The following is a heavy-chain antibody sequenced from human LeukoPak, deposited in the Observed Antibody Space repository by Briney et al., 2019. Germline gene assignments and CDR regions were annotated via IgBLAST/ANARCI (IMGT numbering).Heavy chain of an antibody. CDR1: GFTFSNAW. V-gene: IGHV3-15*01. CDR2: IKSKTDGGTT. D-gene: IGHD3-10*01. J-gene: IGHJ4*02. Sequence: PGGSLRLSCAASGFTFSNAWMSWVRQAPGKGLEWVGRIKSKTDGGTTDYAAPVKGRFTISRDDSKNTLYLQMNSLKTEDTAVYYCGRDYYYGSGSSDYWGQGTLVTVSS. CDR3: GRDYYYGSGSSDY.